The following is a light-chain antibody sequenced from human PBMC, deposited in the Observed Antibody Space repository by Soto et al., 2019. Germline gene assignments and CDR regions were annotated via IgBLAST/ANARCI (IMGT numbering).Light chain of an antibody. CDR2: GAS. Sequence: TQSPGTLSSSPGERATLSCRASQAVSSNYLAWYQQTPGQAPRLLIYGASTRATGIPARFSGSGSGTEFTLTISSLQSEDFAVYYCQQYNNWPWTFGQGTKVDIK. CDR1: QAVSSN. V-gene: IGKV3-15*01. J-gene: IGKJ1*01. CDR3: QQYNNWPWT.